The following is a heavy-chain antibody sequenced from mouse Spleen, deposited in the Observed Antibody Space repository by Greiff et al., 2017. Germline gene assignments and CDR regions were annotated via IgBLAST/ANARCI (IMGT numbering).Heavy chain of an antibody. V-gene: IGHV1-62-2*01. Sequence: VQLQQSGAELVKPGASVKLSCKASGYTFTEYTIHWVKQRSGQGLEWIGWFYPGSGSIKYNEKFKDKATLTADKSSSTVYMELSRLTSEDSAVYFCARHDEGPTDGYPPWFAYWGQGTLVTVSA. CDR1: GYTFTEYT. D-gene: IGHD2-3*01. J-gene: IGHJ3*01. CDR3: ARHDEGPTDGYPPWFAY. CDR2: FYPGSGSI.